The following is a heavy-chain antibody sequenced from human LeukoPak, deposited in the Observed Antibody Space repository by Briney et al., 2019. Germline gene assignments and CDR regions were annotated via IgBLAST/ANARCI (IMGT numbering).Heavy chain of an antibody. CDR2: IYYSGST. Sequence: PSETLSLTCTVSGGSISSSSYYWGWIRQPPGKGLEWIGSIYYSGSTYYNPSLKSRVTISADTSKNQFSLKLSSVTAADTAVYYCASHLEGYCSSTSCYLDAFDIWGQGTMVTVSS. V-gene: IGHV4-39*01. CDR3: ASHLEGYCSSTSCYLDAFDI. CDR1: GGSISSSSYY. D-gene: IGHD2-2*01. J-gene: IGHJ3*02.